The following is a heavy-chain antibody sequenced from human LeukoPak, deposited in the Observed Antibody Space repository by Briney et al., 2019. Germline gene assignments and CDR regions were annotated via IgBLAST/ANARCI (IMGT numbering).Heavy chain of an antibody. CDR1: GVSVNTRVYY. Sequence: SETLSLTCTVSGVSVNTRVYYWDWIRHSPGKGLEWIGDVFSRGDTYFNPSFRSRATMSIDTSVNQFSLTLTSVTAADTAIYYCARHPARSNWFDPWGQGILVTVSS. J-gene: IGHJ5*02. V-gene: IGHV4-39*01. CDR3: ARHPARSNWFDP. CDR2: VFSRGDT.